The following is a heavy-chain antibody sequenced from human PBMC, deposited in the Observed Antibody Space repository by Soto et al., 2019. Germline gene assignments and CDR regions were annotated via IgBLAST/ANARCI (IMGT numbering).Heavy chain of an antibody. CDR2: ISSSSSYT. CDR1: GFTFSDYY. Sequence: QVQLVESGGGLVKPGGSLRLSCAASGFTFSDYYMSWIRQAPGKGLEWVSYISSSSSYTNYADSVKGRFTIARDNAKNSLYLQMNSLRAEDTAVYYCASASDSSVYYVESVGYFDYWGQGTLGTVSS. V-gene: IGHV3-11*06. J-gene: IGHJ4*02. CDR3: ASASDSSVYYVESVGYFDY. D-gene: IGHD3-22*01.